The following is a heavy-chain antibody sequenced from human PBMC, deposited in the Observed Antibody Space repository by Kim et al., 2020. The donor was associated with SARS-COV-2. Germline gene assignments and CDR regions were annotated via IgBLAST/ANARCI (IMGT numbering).Heavy chain of an antibody. J-gene: IGHJ4*02. CDR1: GFTFRSYW. Sequence: GGSLRLSCGASGFTFRSYWMTWVRQAPGKGLEWVANIKQDGSEKYYVDSVKGRFTISRDNAKNSLYLQMNSLRAEDTAVYYCAREAYDFRGWSHGRFDSWGQGTLVTVSS. V-gene: IGHV3-7*01. D-gene: IGHD3-3*01. CDR3: AREAYDFRGWSHGRFDS. CDR2: IKQDGSEK.